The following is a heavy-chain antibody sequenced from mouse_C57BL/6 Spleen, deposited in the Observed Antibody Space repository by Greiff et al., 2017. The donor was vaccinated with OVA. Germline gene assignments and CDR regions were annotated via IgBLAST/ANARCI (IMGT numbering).Heavy chain of an antibody. CDR2: IDPSDSYT. J-gene: IGHJ3*01. CDR3: ASPPITTVVAPGFAY. V-gene: IGHV1-50*01. Sequence: QVQLQQSGAELVKPGASVKLSCKASGYTFTSYWMQWVKQRPGQGLEWIGEIDPSDSYTNYNQKFKGKATLTVDTSSSTAYMQLSSLTSEDSAVYYCASPPITTVVAPGFAYWGQGTLVTVSA. CDR1: GYTFTSYW. D-gene: IGHD1-1*01.